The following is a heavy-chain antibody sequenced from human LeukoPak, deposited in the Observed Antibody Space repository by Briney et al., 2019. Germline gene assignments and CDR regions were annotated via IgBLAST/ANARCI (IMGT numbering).Heavy chain of an antibody. D-gene: IGHD5-18*01. Sequence: GKSLRISCKGSGYSFTSYWISWVSQMPGKDVEWMVRIYPSDSYTNYSPSFQGHVTISADKSISTAYLQWSSLKASDTAMYYCARQGGTAMAADYYYGMDVWGQGTTVTVSS. J-gene: IGHJ6*02. CDR3: ARQGGTAMAADYYYGMDV. CDR1: GYSFTSYW. CDR2: IYPSDSYT. V-gene: IGHV5-10-1*01.